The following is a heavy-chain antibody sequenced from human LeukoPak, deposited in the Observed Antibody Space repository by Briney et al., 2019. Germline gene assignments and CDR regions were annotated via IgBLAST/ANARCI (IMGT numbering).Heavy chain of an antibody. CDR3: ARDGGYSYGYDAFDI. CDR2: IYYSGST. J-gene: IGHJ3*02. Sequence: ETSETLSLTCTVSGGSISSNSYYWGWIRQPPGKGLEWIGSIYYSGSTYYNPSLKSRVTISVDTSKNQFSLKLSSVTAADTAVYYCARDGGYSYGYDAFDIWGQGTMVTVSS. V-gene: IGHV4-39*07. CDR1: GGSISSNSYY. D-gene: IGHD5-18*01.